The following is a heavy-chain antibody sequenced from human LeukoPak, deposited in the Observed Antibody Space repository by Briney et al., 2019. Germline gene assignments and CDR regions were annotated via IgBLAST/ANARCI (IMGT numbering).Heavy chain of an antibody. CDR1: GFTFSSYS. CDR2: INHSGST. V-gene: IGHV4-34*01. D-gene: IGHD3-22*01. J-gene: IGHJ1*01. CDR3: AREWGYYYDSSGYYYFRPQYLQH. Sequence: LRLSCAASGFTFSSYSMNWVRQAPGKGLEWIGEINHSGSTNYNPSLKSRVTISVDTSKNQFSLKLSSVTAADTAVYYCAREWGYYYDSSGYYYFRPQYLQHWGQGTLVTVSS.